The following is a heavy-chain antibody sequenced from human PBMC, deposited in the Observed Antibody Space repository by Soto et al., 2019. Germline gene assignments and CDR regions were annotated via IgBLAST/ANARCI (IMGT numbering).Heavy chain of an antibody. CDR3: ANLYKRSFYYCEY. J-gene: IGHJ4*02. CDR2: ISVSVGIT. V-gene: IGHV3-23*01. CDR1: GLTFSSYA. Sequence: GSLRLSCAASGLTFSSYAMSWVRQAPGKGLEWVSAISVSVGITYYADSVKGRFTISRDNSKNTLYLQMNSLRAEDTAVYYCANLYKRSFYYCEYWGKGNIVIVSA. D-gene: IGHD1-20*01.